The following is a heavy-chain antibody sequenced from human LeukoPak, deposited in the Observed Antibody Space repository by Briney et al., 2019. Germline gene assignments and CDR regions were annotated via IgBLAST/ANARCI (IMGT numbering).Heavy chain of an antibody. CDR1: GASISTSY. J-gene: IGHJ4*02. CDR3: ARVGCSGGSCYPDY. CDR2: IHYSGDI. D-gene: IGHD2-15*01. Sequence: SETLSLTCTVSGASISTSYWYWIRQPPGKGLEWIGYIHYSGDINYNPSLKSRVTISAYTSKNQLSLKLSSVTAADTAVYYCARVGCSGGSCYPDYWGQGTLVTVSS. V-gene: IGHV4-59*01.